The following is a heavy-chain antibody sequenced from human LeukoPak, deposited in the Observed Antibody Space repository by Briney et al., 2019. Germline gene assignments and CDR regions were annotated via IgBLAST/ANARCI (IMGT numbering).Heavy chain of an antibody. CDR3: ARDRAADY. CDR2: ISYDGSNK. CDR1: GFTFSSYA. J-gene: IGHJ4*02. V-gene: IGHV3-30*01. D-gene: IGHD2-15*01. Sequence: GGSLRLSCAASGFTFSSYAMHWVRQAPGKGLEWVAVISYDGSNKYYADSEKGRFTISRDNSKNTLYLQMNSLRAEDTAVYYCARDRAADYWGQGTLVTVPS.